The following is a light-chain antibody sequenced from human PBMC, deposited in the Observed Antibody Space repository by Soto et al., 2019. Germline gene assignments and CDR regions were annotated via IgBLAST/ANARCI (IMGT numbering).Light chain of an antibody. CDR1: SSDVGSYNL. V-gene: IGLV2-23*01. CDR2: EGS. CDR3: CSYAGSSTPYV. J-gene: IGLJ1*01. Sequence: QSVLTQPASVSGSPGQSITISCTGTSSDVGSYNLVSWYQQHPGKAPKLMIYEGSKRPSGVSNRFSGSKSGNTASLTISGLQAEDEADYYCCSYAGSSTPYVFGTGTRSSS.